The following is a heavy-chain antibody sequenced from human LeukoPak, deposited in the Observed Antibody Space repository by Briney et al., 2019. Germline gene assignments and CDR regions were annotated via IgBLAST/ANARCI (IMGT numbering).Heavy chain of an antibody. CDR2: INPNSGGT. Sequence: ASVKVSCKASGYTFTDYYMHWVRQAPGQGLEWMGWINPNSGGTNYAQKFQGWVTMTRDTSISTAYMELSRLRSDDTAVYYCARALPDQQLGDWFDPWGQGTLVTVSS. V-gene: IGHV1-2*04. D-gene: IGHD6-6*01. J-gene: IGHJ5*02. CDR1: GYTFTDYY. CDR3: ARALPDQQLGDWFDP.